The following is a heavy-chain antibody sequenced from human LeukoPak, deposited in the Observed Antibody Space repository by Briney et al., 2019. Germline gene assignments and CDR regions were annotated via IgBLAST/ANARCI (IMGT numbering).Heavy chain of an antibody. CDR1: GFTFSDYY. Sequence: GGSLRLSCAASGFTFSDYYMSWVRQAPGKGLEWVSYISSSSSYTNYADSVKGRFTISRDNAKNSLYLQMNSLRAEDTAVYYCARVGQLFVGATTGVIDYWGQGTLVTVSS. J-gene: IGHJ4*02. CDR3: ARVGQLFVGATTGVIDY. CDR2: ISSSSSYT. D-gene: IGHD1-26*01. V-gene: IGHV3-11*06.